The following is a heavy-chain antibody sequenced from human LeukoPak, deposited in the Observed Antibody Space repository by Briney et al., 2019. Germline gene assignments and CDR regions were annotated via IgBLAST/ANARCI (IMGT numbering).Heavy chain of an antibody. D-gene: IGHD2-2*02. CDR3: ASFPRLVVPAATPFFDY. J-gene: IGHJ4*02. Sequence: GGSLRLSCAASGFTFSSYSMNWVRQAPGKGLEWVSSISSSSSYIYYADSAKGRFTISRDNAKNSLYLQMNSLRAEDTAVYYCASFPRLVVPAATPFFDYWGQGTLVTVSS. V-gene: IGHV3-21*01. CDR1: GFTFSSYS. CDR2: ISSSSSYI.